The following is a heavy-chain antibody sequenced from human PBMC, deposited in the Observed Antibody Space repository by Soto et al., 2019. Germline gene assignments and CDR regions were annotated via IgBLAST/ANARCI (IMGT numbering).Heavy chain of an antibody. J-gene: IGHJ4*02. D-gene: IGHD3-22*01. CDR1: GLGNSGYA. V-gene: IGHV1-58*01. CDR2: IVVGSGNT. Sequence: KASGLGNSGYAGGWGSLTRKQRLEWIGWIVVGSGNTNYAQKFQERVTITRDMSTSTAYMELSSLRSEDTAVYYCAAWGLYYDSSGYFDYWGQGTLVIV. CDR3: AAWGLYYDSSGYFDY.